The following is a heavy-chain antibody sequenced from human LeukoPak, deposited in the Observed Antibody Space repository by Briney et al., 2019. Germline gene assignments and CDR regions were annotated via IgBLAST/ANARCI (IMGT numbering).Heavy chain of an antibody. CDR1: GFTFSSYA. D-gene: IGHD3-9*01. V-gene: IGHV3-23*01. CDR3: ATHTGVLRYFDWLLRPSYYYGMDV. CDR2: ISGSGGST. Sequence: GGSLRLSCAASGFTFSSYAMSWVRQAPGKGLEWVSAISGSGGSTYYADSVKGRFTISRDNSKNTLYLQMNSLRAEDTAVYYCATHTGVLRYFDWLLRPSYYYGMDVWGQGTTVTVSS. J-gene: IGHJ6*02.